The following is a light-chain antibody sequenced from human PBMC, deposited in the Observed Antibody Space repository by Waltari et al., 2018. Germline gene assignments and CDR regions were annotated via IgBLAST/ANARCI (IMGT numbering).Light chain of an antibody. J-gene: IGKJ2*01. CDR2: AAS. CDR1: QDIGRW. V-gene: IGKV1-12*01. CDR3: QQTNTFPFT. Sequence: DIQMIQSPSSVSASLGDRVTITCRASQDIGRWLAWYQHKPGRAPNLLIFAASSLQNGVPSRFSGSGSGTYFTLTINSLQPEDFATYYCQQTNTFPFTFGQGTKLEI.